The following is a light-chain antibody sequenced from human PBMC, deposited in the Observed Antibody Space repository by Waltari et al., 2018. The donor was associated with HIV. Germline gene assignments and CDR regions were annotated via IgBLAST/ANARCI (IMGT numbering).Light chain of an antibody. Sequence: QSALTQPAPVSGSPGQSITIPCTGPSSYGGIYNLVPWYQQHPGKAPKLMIYEGSKRPSGVSNRFSGSKSGNTASLTISGLQAEDEADYYCCSYAGSSTFVVFGGGTKLTVL. CDR2: EGS. J-gene: IGLJ2*01. CDR3: CSYAGSSTFVV. CDR1: SSYGGIYNL. V-gene: IGLV2-23*03.